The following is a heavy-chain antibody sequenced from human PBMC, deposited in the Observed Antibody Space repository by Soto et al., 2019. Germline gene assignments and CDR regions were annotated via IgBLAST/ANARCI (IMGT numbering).Heavy chain of an antibody. V-gene: IGHV4-61*01. Sequence: SETLSLTCTVSGGSVSSCSYYWSWIRQPPGKGLEWIGYIYYSGSTNYNPSLKSRVTISVDTSKNQFSLKLSSVAAADTAVYYCARESGYCSSTSCYTWWFDPWGQGTLVTV. J-gene: IGHJ5*02. CDR2: IYYSGST. CDR1: GGSVSSCSYY. CDR3: ARESGYCSSTSCYTWWFDP. D-gene: IGHD2-2*02.